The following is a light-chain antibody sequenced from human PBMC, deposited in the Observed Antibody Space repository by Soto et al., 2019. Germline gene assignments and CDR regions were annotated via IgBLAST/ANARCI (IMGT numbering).Light chain of an antibody. V-gene: IGKV1-5*03. CDR3: QHYNSYSEA. J-gene: IGKJ1*01. Sequence: IQMTQSPSTLSASVCYRFTITCRASENINMWLAWYQQKPGQAPRLLIYKASSLESGVPSRFSGSGSGTEFTLTISSLQPDDFATYYCQHYNSYSEAFGQGTKVDIK. CDR1: ENINMW. CDR2: KAS.